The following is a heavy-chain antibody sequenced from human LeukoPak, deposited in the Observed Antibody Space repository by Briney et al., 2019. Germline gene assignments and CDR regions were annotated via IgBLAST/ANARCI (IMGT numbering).Heavy chain of an antibody. CDR1: GFTFSSYA. J-gene: IGHJ6*02. V-gene: IGHV3-23*01. D-gene: IGHD5-12*01. CDR2: ISGSGGST. Sequence: HPGGSLRLCCTASGFTFSSYAMSWVRQAPGKGLEWVSAISGSGGSTYYADSVKGRFTISRDNSKNTLYLQMNSLRAEDTAVYYCAKDRGGYGPIYYYYGMDVWGQGTTVTVSS. CDR3: AKDRGGYGPIYYYYGMDV.